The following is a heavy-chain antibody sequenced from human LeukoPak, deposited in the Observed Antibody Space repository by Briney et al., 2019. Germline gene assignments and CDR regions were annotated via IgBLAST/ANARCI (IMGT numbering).Heavy chain of an antibody. CDR1: GFTFDDYG. J-gene: IGHJ4*02. Sequence: GGSLRLSCAASGFTFDDYGMSWVRQAPGKGLEWVSGISWNGATTGYADSVKGRFTISRDNAKNSLYLQMDSLRAEDSALYYCGRDRNYSPAYWGQGTLVTVSS. D-gene: IGHD4-11*01. CDR3: GRDRNYSPAY. CDR2: ISWNGATT. V-gene: IGHV3-20*04.